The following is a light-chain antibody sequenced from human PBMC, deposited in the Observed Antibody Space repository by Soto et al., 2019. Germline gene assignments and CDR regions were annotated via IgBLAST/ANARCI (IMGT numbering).Light chain of an antibody. CDR1: SSNIGTNT. Sequence: QSVLTQPPSASGTPGQRVTISCSGSSSNIGTNTVNWYQQFPGTAPELLIYSNDQRPSGVPDRFSGSKSGTSAPLAIGGLQSDDEADYYCAVWDGSLNGWVFGGGTKLTVL. CDR2: SND. CDR3: AVWDGSLNGWV. J-gene: IGLJ3*02. V-gene: IGLV1-44*01.